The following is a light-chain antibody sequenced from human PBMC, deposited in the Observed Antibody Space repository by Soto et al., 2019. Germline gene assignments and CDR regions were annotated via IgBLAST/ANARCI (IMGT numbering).Light chain of an antibody. CDR1: SSDVGDYNS. V-gene: IGLV2-11*01. Sequence: QSALTQPRSVSESPGQSVTISCTGTSSDVGDYNSVSWYQQHPGKAPKLLLFDVTTRPSGVPDRFSGSKSANTASLTISGLQAEDEADYYCCSYLGSYTYVFGTGTKLTVL. CDR2: DVT. CDR3: CSYLGSYTYV. J-gene: IGLJ1*01.